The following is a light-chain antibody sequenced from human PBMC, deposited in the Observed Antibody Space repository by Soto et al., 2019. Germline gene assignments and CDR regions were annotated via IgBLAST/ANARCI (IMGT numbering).Light chain of an antibody. Sequence: DIQLTQSPSFLSASVGDRVTITCRASQGISSYLAWYQQKPGKAPKLRIYAASTLQSGVPSRFSGSGSGTEFTLTIRSLQPEDFATYYCQQLNSYPLTFGGGTKVEIK. J-gene: IGKJ4*01. CDR1: QGISSY. V-gene: IGKV1-9*01. CDR2: AAS. CDR3: QQLNSYPLT.